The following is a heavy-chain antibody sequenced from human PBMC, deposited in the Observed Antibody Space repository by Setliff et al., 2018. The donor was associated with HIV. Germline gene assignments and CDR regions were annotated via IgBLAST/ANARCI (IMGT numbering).Heavy chain of an antibody. CDR1: GGSISSYY. V-gene: IGHV4-59*01. D-gene: IGHD6-19*01. CDR2: IYYSGSS. Sequence: SETLSLTCTVSGGSISSYYWSWIRQPPGKGLEWIGYIYYSGSSNYNPSLKSRVTISVDTSKNQFSLKLSSVTAADTAVYYCARGYPGIAVAGLSYYYYYYMDVWG. J-gene: IGHJ6*03. CDR3: ARGYPGIAVAGLSYYYYYYMDV.